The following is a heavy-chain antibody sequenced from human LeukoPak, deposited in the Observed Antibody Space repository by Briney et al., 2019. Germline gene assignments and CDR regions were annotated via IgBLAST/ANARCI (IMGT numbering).Heavy chain of an antibody. CDR1: GFTFSTSN. CDR2: ISSGSNYI. CDR3: ARGGEGADY. J-gene: IGHJ4*02. D-gene: IGHD3-16*01. Sequence: PGGSLRLSCAASGFTFSTSNMNWVRQAPGKGLEWVSSISSGSNYIYYTDSVKGRFTISRDNAKNSLYLQINSLRAEDTAVDYCARGGEGADYWGQGTLVTVSS. V-gene: IGHV3-21*06.